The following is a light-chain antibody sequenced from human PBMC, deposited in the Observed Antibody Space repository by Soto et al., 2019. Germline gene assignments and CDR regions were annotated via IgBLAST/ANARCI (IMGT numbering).Light chain of an antibody. J-gene: IGKJ4*01. Sequence: DIQMTQSPSSLSASVGDRVTITCRASQNSKKYLNWYQQKPVKAPNLLIYTASSLQVGLPSRFSGSGSVTDFTLTISSLQPADSATYYCQQSFGTPLTFGGGTKVEIK. CDR1: QNSKKY. CDR2: TAS. CDR3: QQSFGTPLT. V-gene: IGKV1-39*01.